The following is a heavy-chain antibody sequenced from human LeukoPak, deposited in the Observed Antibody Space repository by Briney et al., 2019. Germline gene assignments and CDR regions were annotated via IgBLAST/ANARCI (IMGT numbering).Heavy chain of an antibody. D-gene: IGHD3-10*01. V-gene: IGHV1-46*01. Sequence: ASVKVSCKASGYTFTSYYMHWVRQAPGQGLEWMGIINPSGGSTSYAQKFQGRVTMTRDMSTSTVYMELSSLRSEDTAVYYCARESSPVRGSQWYNWFDPWGQGTLVTVSS. CDR2: INPSGGST. J-gene: IGHJ5*02. CDR3: ARESSPVRGSQWYNWFDP. CDR1: GYTFTSYY.